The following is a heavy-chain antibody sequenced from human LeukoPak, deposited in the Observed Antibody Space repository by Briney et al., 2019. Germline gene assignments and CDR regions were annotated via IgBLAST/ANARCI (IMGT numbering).Heavy chain of an antibody. D-gene: IGHD3-3*01. J-gene: IGHJ4*02. CDR3: VRSPRSNYDFWSGYHFDY. Sequence: SETLSLTCSVSGGSISSGPYFWSWIRQSPGQGLEWIGYIWPSGSTNYNPSLSGRVAISVDTSQNQFSLRLSSVTAADTAVYYCVRSPRSNYDFWSGYHFDYWGQGTLVTVSS. CDR2: IWPSGST. V-gene: IGHV4-30-2*06. CDR1: GGSISSGPYF.